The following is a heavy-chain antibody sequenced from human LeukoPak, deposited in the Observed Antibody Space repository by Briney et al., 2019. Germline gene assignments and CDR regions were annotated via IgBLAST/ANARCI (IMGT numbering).Heavy chain of an antibody. J-gene: IGHJ6*02. Sequence: GGSLRLSCSASGFTFSRYGMHWVRQAPGKGLEYGSAIVSNGDSTYYADSVKGRFTISRDNAKNTLYLQMSGLRPDDTAVYYCVNPGWYYDSSGYSYYYGMDVWGQGTTVTVSS. CDR2: IVSNGDST. D-gene: IGHD3-22*01. V-gene: IGHV3-64D*09. CDR3: VNPGWYYDSSGYSYYYGMDV. CDR1: GFTFSRYG.